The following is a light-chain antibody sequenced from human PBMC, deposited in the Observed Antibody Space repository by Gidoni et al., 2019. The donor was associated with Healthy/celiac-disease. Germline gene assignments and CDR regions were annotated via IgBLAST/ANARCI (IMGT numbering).Light chain of an antibody. V-gene: IGKV1-39*01. Sequence: LQITPSPSSLSASVGDRVTITFRASQSSSSYLNWYQQKPGKAPKLLIYAASSLQSGVPSRFSGSGSGKDFTLTSSSLQPEDFATYYCQQSYTIRSFGQGTKLEIK. CDR3: QQSYTIRS. J-gene: IGKJ2*04. CDR1: QSSSSY. CDR2: AAS.